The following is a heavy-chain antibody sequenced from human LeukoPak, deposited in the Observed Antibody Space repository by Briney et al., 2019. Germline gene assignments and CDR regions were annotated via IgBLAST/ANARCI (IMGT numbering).Heavy chain of an antibody. J-gene: IGHJ4*02. CDR2: IWYDGSNK. CDR1: GFTFTSYG. CDR3: ARAVYGVQACFDF. D-gene: IGHD4-17*01. V-gene: IGHV3-33*01. Sequence: PGGSLRLSCAASGFTFTSYGMHWVRQAPGKGLEWVAIIWYDGSNKYYTDSVKGRFTISRDNSKNTLYLQMNSLGVEDTAVYYCARAVYGVQACFDFWGQGTLVTVSS.